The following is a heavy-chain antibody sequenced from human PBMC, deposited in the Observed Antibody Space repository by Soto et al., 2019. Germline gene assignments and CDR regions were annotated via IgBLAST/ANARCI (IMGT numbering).Heavy chain of an antibody. Sequence: EVQLVESGGNLAQPGGSLRLSCVASGFPFSSNSVNWVRQAPGKGLEWVSYITGSGTTTRYADSVKGRFTLSRDNAKNSLFLDMNSLTDEDTAVYYCARDLNWAFDHWGRGTLVTVSS. V-gene: IGHV3-48*02. CDR1: GFPFSSNS. CDR3: ARDLNWAFDH. D-gene: IGHD1-1*01. J-gene: IGHJ5*02. CDR2: ITGSGTTT.